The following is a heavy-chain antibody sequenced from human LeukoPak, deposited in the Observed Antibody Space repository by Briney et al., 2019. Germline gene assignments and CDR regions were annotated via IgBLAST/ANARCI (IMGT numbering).Heavy chain of an antibody. D-gene: IGHD3-22*01. CDR3: ARGQFRLHSYDGSTFDY. Sequence: GGSLRLSCAASGFTFSNYAMHWVRQAPGKGLEWVAVISYDGGNKQYADSAKGRFTISRDNSKNTLYLQTNSLRAEDTAVYYCARGQFRLHSYDGSTFDYWGQGTLVSVSS. CDR1: GFTFSNYA. J-gene: IGHJ4*02. V-gene: IGHV3-30*04. CDR2: ISYDGGNK.